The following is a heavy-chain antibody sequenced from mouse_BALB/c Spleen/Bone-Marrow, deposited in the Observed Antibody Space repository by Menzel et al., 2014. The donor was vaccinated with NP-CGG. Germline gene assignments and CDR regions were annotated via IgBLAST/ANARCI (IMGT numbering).Heavy chain of an antibody. Sequence: EVHLVESGGGLVKLGGSLKLSCAASGFTFSTYYMSWVRQTPEQRLELVAAINSNGDTTYYPDTVKGRFTISRDNAKNTLSLQMSSTKSEDTAMYYWERQIRRTDSYAMDYWGQGTSVTVSS. CDR1: GFTFSTYY. CDR2: INSNGDTT. V-gene: IGHV5-6-2*01. CDR3: ERQIRRTDSYAMDY. J-gene: IGHJ4*01.